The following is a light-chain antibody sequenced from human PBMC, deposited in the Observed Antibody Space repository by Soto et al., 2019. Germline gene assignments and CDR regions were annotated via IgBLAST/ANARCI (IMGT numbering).Light chain of an antibody. CDR1: QGIGNA. V-gene: IGKV1-13*02. Sequence: AIQMTQSPSSLSASVGDRVTISCRASQGIGNALGWYQQKPGKAPKLLIYDASSLESGVPSRFSGSGSGTEFTLTISSLQPDDFATYYCQQYNSYSWTFGQGTKVEIK. CDR2: DAS. CDR3: QQYNSYSWT. J-gene: IGKJ1*01.